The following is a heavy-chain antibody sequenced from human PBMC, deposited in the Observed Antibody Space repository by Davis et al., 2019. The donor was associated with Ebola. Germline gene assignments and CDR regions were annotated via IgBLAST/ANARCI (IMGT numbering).Heavy chain of an antibody. CDR2: FNPNDGTA. Sequence: ASVKVSCKASGYTFTTQYLHWVRQAPGQGFEWMGIFNPNDGTARYAQRFQGRIAMTRDTSTSTVYMELSSLRSEDTAVYYCARWVGYFGQGTLVTVSS. CDR1: GYTFTTQY. CDR3: ARWVGY. J-gene: IGHJ4*02. V-gene: IGHV1-46*01.